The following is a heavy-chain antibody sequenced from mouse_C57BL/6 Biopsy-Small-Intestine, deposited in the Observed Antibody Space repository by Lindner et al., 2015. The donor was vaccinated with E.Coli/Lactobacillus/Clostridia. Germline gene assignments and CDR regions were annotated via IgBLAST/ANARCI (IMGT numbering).Heavy chain of an antibody. D-gene: IGHD1-1*01. Sequence: VQLQESGAELVRPETSVKVSCRASGYAFTNYLMEWVKQRPGQGLEWIGVINPGSGGTDYNEKFKGKATLTADKSSTTAYMQLSSLTTEDSAVYFCARRGYGSSYYFDYWGQGTTLTVSS. V-gene: IGHV1-54*01. J-gene: IGHJ2*01. CDR3: ARRGYGSSYYFDY. CDR1: GYAFTNYL. CDR2: INPGSGGT.